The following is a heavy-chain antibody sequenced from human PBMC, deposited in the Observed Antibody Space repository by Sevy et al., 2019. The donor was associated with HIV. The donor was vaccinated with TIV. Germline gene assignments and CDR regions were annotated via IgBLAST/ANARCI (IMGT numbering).Heavy chain of an antibody. CDR2: ISYDGSNK. CDR3: AKDLLRFLEWSNFYGMDV. Sequence: GGSLRLSCAASGFTFSSYAMSWVRQAPGKGLEWVAVISYDGSNKYYADSVKGRFTISRDNSKNTLYLQMNSLRAEDTAVYYCAKDLLRFLEWSNFYGMDVWGQGTTVTVSS. CDR1: GFTFSSYA. D-gene: IGHD3-3*01. J-gene: IGHJ6*02. V-gene: IGHV3-30*18.